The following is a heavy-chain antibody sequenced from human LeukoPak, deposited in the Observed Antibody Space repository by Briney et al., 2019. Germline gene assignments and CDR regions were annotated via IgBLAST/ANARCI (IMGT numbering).Heavy chain of an antibody. D-gene: IGHD5-24*01. CDR1: GFTFSSYW. CDR2: IKQDGSEK. Sequence: GGSPRLSCAASGFTFSSYWMSWVRQALGKGLEWVANIKQDGSEKYYVDSVKGRFTISRDNAKNSLYLQMNSLRAEDTAVYYCARVSSTITSPFDYWGQGTLVTVSS. V-gene: IGHV3-7*01. J-gene: IGHJ4*02. CDR3: ARVSSTITSPFDY.